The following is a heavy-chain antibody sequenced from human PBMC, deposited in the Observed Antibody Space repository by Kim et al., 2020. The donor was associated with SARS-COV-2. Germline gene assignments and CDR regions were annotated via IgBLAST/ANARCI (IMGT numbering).Heavy chain of an antibody. Sequence: SVKVSCKASGGTFSSYAISWVRQAPGQGLEWIGRIIPILGIANYAQKFQGRVTITADKSTSTAYMELSSLRSEDTAVYYCARVKYCGGDCYSDYWGQGTLVTVSS. CDR1: GGTFSSYA. CDR2: IIPILGIA. J-gene: IGHJ4*02. V-gene: IGHV1-69*04. D-gene: IGHD2-21*02. CDR3: ARVKYCGGDCYSDY.